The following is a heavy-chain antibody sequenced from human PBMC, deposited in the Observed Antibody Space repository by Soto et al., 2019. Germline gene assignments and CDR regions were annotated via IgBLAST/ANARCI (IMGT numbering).Heavy chain of an antibody. Sequence: TLSLTCTVSGGSISSSSYYWGWIRQPPGKGLEWIGSIYYSGSTYYNPSLKSRVTISVDTSKNQFSLKLSSVTAADTAVYYCARQYSGSSDFDYWGQGTLVTVSS. CDR3: ARQYSGSSDFDY. CDR1: GGSISSSSYY. CDR2: IYYSGST. J-gene: IGHJ4*02. V-gene: IGHV4-39*01. D-gene: IGHD1-26*01.